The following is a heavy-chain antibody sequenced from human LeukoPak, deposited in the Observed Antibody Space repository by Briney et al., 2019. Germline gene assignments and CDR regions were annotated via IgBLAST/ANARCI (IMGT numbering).Heavy chain of an antibody. V-gene: IGHV3-53*01. D-gene: IGHD3-22*01. J-gene: IGHJ4*02. CDR1: GFTVSSNY. CDR2: IYSGGST. CDR3: ARGGDINGSPFDY. Sequence: GGSLRLACAVSGFTVSSNYMNWVRHAPGKGLEWVSVIYSGGSTYYADSVKGRFTISRDNSKNTLYLQMNSLRAEDTAVYYCARGGDINGSPFDYWGQGTLVTVSS.